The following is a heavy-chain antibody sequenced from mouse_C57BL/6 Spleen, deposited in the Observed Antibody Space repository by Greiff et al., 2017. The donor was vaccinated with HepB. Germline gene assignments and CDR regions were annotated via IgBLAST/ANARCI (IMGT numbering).Heavy chain of an antibody. CDR3: TPVGGYGSSPWFAY. CDR1: GFNIKDDY. CDR2: IDPENGDT. D-gene: IGHD1-1*01. V-gene: IGHV14-4*01. J-gene: IGHJ3*01. Sequence: VQLQQSGAELVRPGASVKLSCTASGFNIKDDYMHWVKQRPEQGLEWIGWIDPENGDTEYASKFQGKATITADTSSNTAYLQLSSLTSEDTAVYYCTPVGGYGSSPWFAYWGQGTLVTVSA.